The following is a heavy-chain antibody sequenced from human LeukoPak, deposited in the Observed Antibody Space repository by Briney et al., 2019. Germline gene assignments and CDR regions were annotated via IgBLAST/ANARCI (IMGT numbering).Heavy chain of an antibody. J-gene: IGHJ4*02. CDR2: INPSGGST. CDR1: GYTFTNYY. Sequence: ASVKVSCKASGYTFTNYYMHWVRQAPGQGLEWMGLINPSGGSTSYAQKFQGRVTVTRDTSTSTVYMELSSLTSEDTAVYCCAGGSRYFDWHVTSYYFDNWGQGTLVTVSS. D-gene: IGHD3-9*01. CDR3: AGGSRYFDWHVTSYYFDN. V-gene: IGHV1-46*01.